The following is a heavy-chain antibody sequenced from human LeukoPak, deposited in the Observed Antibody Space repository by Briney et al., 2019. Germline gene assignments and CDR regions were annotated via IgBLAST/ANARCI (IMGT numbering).Heavy chain of an antibody. CDR3: ARGVDDIAVAGHFDY. V-gene: IGHV3-11*01. CDR2: ISSSGSTI. Sequence: PGGSLRLSCAASGFTFSDYYMSLIRQAPGKGLEWVSYISSSGSTIYYADSVKGRFTISRDNAKNSLYLQMNSLRAEDTAVYYCARGVDDIAVAGHFDYWGQGTLVTVSS. D-gene: IGHD6-19*01. CDR1: GFTFSDYY. J-gene: IGHJ4*02.